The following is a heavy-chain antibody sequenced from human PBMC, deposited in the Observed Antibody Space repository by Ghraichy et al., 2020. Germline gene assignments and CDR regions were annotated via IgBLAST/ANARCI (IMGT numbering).Heavy chain of an antibody. Sequence: ESLNISCTVSGGSISSYYWSWIRQPPGKGLEWIGYIYYSGSTNYNPSLKSRGTISVDTSKNQFSLKLSSVTAADTAVYYCARDHYYYDSAFYYYMDVWGKGTTVTVSS. J-gene: IGHJ6*03. CDR1: GGSISSYY. V-gene: IGHV4-59*01. CDR2: IYYSGST. D-gene: IGHD3-22*01. CDR3: ARDHYYYDSAFYYYMDV.